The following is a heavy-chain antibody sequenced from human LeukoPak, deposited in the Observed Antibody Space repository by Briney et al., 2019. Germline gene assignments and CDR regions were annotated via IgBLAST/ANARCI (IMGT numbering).Heavy chain of an antibody. Sequence: SETLSLTCTVSGGSISSYYWSWIRQPAGKGLEWIGRIYTSGSTNYNPSLKSRVTMSVDTSKNQFSLKLSSVTAADTAVYYCARDGYSSSWYWDNWFDPWGRGTLVTVSS. CDR1: GGSISSYY. CDR3: ARDGYSSSWYWDNWFDP. D-gene: IGHD6-13*01. CDR2: IYTSGST. J-gene: IGHJ5*02. V-gene: IGHV4-4*07.